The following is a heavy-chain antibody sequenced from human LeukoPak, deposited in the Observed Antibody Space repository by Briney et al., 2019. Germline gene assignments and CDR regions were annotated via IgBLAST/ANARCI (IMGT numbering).Heavy chain of an antibody. V-gene: IGHV1-24*01. CDR2: FDPEDGET. Sequence: ASVKVSCKASGYTFTGNYMHWVRQAPGQGLEWMGGFDPEDGETIYAQKFQGRVTMTEDTSTDTAYMELSSLRSEDTAVYYCATVSPQRVGATYYFDYWGQGTLVTVSS. CDR1: GYTFTGNY. J-gene: IGHJ4*02. CDR3: ATVSPQRVGATYYFDY. D-gene: IGHD1-26*01.